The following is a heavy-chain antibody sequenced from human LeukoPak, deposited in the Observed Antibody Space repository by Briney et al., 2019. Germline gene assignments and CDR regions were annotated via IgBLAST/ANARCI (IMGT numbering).Heavy chain of an antibody. Sequence: GGSLRLSCAASGLTFSDYYRSWIRQTPEKGLEWVSYVGGNSYYTNYADSVKGRFTISRDNAKNSLYLQMNSLRAEDTAVYYCARGDGGTSALDPWGQGTLVTVSS. CDR2: VGGNSYYT. J-gene: IGHJ5*02. CDR3: ARGDGGTSALDP. CDR1: GLTFSDYY. D-gene: IGHD2-15*01. V-gene: IGHV3-11*05.